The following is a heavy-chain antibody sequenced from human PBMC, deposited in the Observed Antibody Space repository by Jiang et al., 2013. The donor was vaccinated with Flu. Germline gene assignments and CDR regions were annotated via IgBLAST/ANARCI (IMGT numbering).Heavy chain of an antibody. V-gene: IGHV2-26*02. J-gene: IGHJ4*02. CDR3: ARTLYGSGSGGDC. Sequence: KPTQTLTLTCTVSGFSLSDARMGVTWIRQPPGEALEWLAHIFSSDAKSYSTSLKSRLTISKDTSKSQVVLTMTNMDPVDAATYFCARTLYGSGSGGDCWGQGTLVTVSS. CDR2: IFSSDAK. CDR1: GFSLSDARMG. D-gene: IGHD3-10*01.